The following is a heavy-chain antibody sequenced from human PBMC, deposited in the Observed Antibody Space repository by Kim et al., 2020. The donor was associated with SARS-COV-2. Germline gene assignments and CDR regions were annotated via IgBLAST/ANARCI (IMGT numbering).Heavy chain of an antibody. CDR1: GFTFSSYG. V-gene: IGHV3-33*05. D-gene: IGHD1-26*01. J-gene: IGHJ6*02. CDR3: ARDVSGSYSDYYYYYGMDV. CDR2: ISYDGSNN. Sequence: GGSLRLSCAASGFTFSSYGMHWVRQAPGKGLEWVAVISYDGSNNYFADSVKGRFTISRDNSKNTLYLQMNSLRAEDTAVYYCARDVSGSYSDYYYYYGMDVWGQETTGTVSS.